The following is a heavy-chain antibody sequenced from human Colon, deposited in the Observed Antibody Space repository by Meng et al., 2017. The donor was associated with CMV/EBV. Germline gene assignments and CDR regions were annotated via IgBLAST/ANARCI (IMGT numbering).Heavy chain of an antibody. J-gene: IGHJ4*02. CDR2: INPNTGDT. CDR3: TRSWIHLWSHDFDY. CDR1: GYTFTGHN. D-gene: IGHD5-18*01. Sequence: QVHLVQSGAEIKKPGASVKVSCKASGYTFTGHNIHWVRQAPGQGLEWMGRINPNTGDTKNAQNFQGRVTMTRDTSNGTAYMELTNLRSDDTAVYFCTRSWIHLWSHDFDYWGQGTLVTVSS. V-gene: IGHV1-2*06.